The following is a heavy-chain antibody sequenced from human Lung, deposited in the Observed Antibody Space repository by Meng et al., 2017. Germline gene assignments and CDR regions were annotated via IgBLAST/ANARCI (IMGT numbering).Heavy chain of an antibody. V-gene: IGHV3-74*01. D-gene: IGHD1-1*01. J-gene: IGHJ1*01. CDR3: TNDRLNH. CDR1: GFTFTDHW. Sequence: EVEWVEAGGGLVPPGGSLRLSCAASGFTFTDHWMHWVRQGPGKGLVWVSRINRDGTKPTYADSVKGRFTISRDNAKNTLYLQMNNLRAEDTAFYYCTNDRLNHWGQGALVTVFS. CDR2: INRDGTKP.